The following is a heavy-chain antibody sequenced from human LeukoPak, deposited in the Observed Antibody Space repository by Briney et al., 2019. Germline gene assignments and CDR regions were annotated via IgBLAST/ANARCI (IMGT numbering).Heavy chain of an antibody. J-gene: IGHJ6*03. CDR1: GFTVSDNY. D-gene: IGHD3-16*01. CDR2: IHSGGST. Sequence: PGGSLRLSCAASGFTVSDNYMSWVRQAPGKGLEWVSVIHSGGSTYYADSVKGRFTISRDKSKNTLYLQMNSLRAEDTAVYYCAILRNYYYYQHVWGKGTTVTVSS. CDR3: AILRNYYYYQHV. V-gene: IGHV3-53*01.